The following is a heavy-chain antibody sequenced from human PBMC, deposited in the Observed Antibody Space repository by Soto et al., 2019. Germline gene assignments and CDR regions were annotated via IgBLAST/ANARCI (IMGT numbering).Heavy chain of an antibody. CDR3: AKGPGHYSAAGHYYYYYMDV. D-gene: IGHD2-2*01. V-gene: IGHV3-23*01. CDR2: ISGSGGST. J-gene: IGHJ6*03. CDR1: GFTFSSYA. Sequence: GGSLRLSCAASGFTFSSYAMSWVRQAPGKGLEWVSAISGSGGSTYYADSVKGRFTISRDNSKNTLYLQMNSLRAEDTTVYYCAKGPGHYSAAGHYYYYYMDVWGKGTTVTVSS.